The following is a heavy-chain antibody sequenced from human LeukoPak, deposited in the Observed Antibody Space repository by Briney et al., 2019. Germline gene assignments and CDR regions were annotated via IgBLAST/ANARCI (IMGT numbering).Heavy chain of an antibody. D-gene: IGHD1-7*01. CDR2: IKQDGSER. J-gene: IGHJ4*02. V-gene: IGHV3-7*01. CDR3: ASRAGKPGNTPWCFDY. Sequence: GGSLRLSCAASGFTFSNYWMTWDRQAPGKVPEWVANIKQDGSERNYVDSVKGRFTIARDNTKNSLYLQMTSLRGEDTAVYYCASRAGKPGNTPWCFDYWGQGALVTVSS. CDR1: GFTFSNYW.